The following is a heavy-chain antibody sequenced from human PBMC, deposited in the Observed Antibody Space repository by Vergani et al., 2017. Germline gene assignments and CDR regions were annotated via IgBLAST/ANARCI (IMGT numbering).Heavy chain of an antibody. Sequence: ELQLVESGGGLVHPGGPLRLSCAASGSTASGNNRTWVRQAPGKGLEWVSLIYSGDETHYADSVTGRVTISRDTSTNTLHLQINNLRVEDTAVYYCAGGNYYGAGTYVDPWGQGTLVTVSS. J-gene: IGHJ5*02. CDR3: AGGNYYGAGTYVDP. CDR1: GSTASGNN. CDR2: IYSGDET. D-gene: IGHD3-10*01. V-gene: IGHV3-66*02.